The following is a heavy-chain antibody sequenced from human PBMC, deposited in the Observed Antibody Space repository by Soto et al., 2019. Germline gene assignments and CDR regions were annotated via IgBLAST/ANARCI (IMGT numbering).Heavy chain of an antibody. Sequence: SETLSLTCAVYGGSFSGYYWSWIRQPPGKGLEWIGEINHSGSTNYNPSLKSRVTISVDTSKNQFSLKLSSVTAADTAVYYCARVRLRKWGLVAATPTFDYWGQGTLVTVSS. CDR1: GGSFSGYY. J-gene: IGHJ4*02. V-gene: IGHV4-34*01. D-gene: IGHD2-15*01. CDR3: ARVRLRKWGLVAATPTFDY. CDR2: INHSGST.